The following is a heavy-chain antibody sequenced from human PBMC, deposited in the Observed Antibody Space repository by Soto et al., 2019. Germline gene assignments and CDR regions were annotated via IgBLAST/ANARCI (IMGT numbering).Heavy chain of an antibody. CDR1: GFTFSSYS. CDR2: ISSSSSYI. V-gene: IGHV3-21*01. J-gene: IGHJ4*02. CDR3: ARDPGTVVTFDD. D-gene: IGHD2-21*02. Sequence: EVQLVESGGGLVKPGGSLRLSCAASGFTFSSYSMNWVRQAPGKGLEWVSSISSSSSYIYYADSVKGRFTISRDNAKNSLYLQMNSLRAEDTAVYYCARDPGTVVTFDDWGQGTLVTVSS.